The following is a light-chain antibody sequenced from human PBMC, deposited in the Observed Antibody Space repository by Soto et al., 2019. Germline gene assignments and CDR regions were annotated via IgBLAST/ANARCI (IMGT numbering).Light chain of an antibody. V-gene: IGKV3-11*01. CDR1: QYINTR. Sequence: EIVLTQSPATLSSFPCDRVTLSCRASQYINTRLAWYQHRPGQAPRLLIYGASNRATGIPARFSGSGSGTDFTLTISSLEPEDFAVYYCQQHFNGPITFGQGTRLEIK. CDR2: GAS. CDR3: QQHFNGPIT. J-gene: IGKJ5*01.